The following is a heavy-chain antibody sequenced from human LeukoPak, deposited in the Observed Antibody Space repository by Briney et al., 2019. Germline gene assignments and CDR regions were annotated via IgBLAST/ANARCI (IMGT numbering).Heavy chain of an antibody. V-gene: IGHV3-23*01. Sequence: GETLRLSCAASGFTFSSYGMSWVRQAPGKGLEWVSAISGSGGSTYYADSVKGRFTISRDNSKNTLYLQMNSLRAEDTAVYYCARDLRFGELHWGQGTLVTVSS. J-gene: IGHJ4*02. CDR3: ARDLRFGELH. CDR2: ISGSGGST. D-gene: IGHD3-10*01. CDR1: GFTFSSYG.